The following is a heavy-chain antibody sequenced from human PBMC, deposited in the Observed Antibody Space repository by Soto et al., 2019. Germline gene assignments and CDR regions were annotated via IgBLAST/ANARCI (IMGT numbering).Heavy chain of an antibody. D-gene: IGHD4-17*01. Sequence: GGSLRLSWVASGFTFSNYAMSWVRQAPGKGLEWVSGLGGSGGGTYYADSVKGRFTISRDNSKNKVYLQMNSLRAEDTAFYYCARLRSGEFTGFDFWGRGTLVTVSS. J-gene: IGHJ4*02. CDR2: LGGSGGGT. CDR1: GFTFSNYA. CDR3: ARLRSGEFTGFDF. V-gene: IGHV3-23*01.